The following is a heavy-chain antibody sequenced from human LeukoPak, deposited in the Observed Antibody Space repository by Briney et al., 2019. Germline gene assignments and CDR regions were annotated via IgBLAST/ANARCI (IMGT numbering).Heavy chain of an antibody. CDR3: ARGWRAGTTVVTPYNY. D-gene: IGHD4-23*01. CDR2: ITPIFGTA. Sequence: ASVKVSCKASGGTFSSYDISWVRQAPGQGLEWMGAITPIFGTAKYAQTFQGRVTITAVESMSTAYMELSSLRSEDTAVYYCARGWRAGTTVVTPYNYWGQGTLVTVSS. CDR1: GGTFSSYD. J-gene: IGHJ4*02. V-gene: IGHV1-69*13.